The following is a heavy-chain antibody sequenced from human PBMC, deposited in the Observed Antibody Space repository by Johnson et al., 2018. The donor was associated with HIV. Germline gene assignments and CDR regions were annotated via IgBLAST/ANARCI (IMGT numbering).Heavy chain of an antibody. V-gene: IGHV3-30*19. CDR3: ARDRGIAARPFRYAFDI. Sequence: QVQLVESGGGVVQPGRSLRLSCAASGFTFSGYAMHWVRQAPGKGLEWVAVISYDGSNKYYADSVKGRFTISRDNSKNTLYLQMNSLRAEDTAVYYCARDRGIAARPFRYAFDIWGQGTMVTVSS. CDR2: ISYDGSNK. J-gene: IGHJ3*02. D-gene: IGHD6-6*01. CDR1: GFTFSGYA.